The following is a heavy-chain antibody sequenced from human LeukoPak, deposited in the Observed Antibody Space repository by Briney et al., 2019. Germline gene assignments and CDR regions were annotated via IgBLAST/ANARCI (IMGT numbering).Heavy chain of an antibody. Sequence: ASVKVSCKASGYTFSSYDINWVRQATGRGLEWVGWMNPNNGNTGYAQKFQGRVTMTRNTSISTAYMELGSLTSEDTAVYYCARRVAGVDCWGQGTLVTVSS. CDR3: ARRVAGVDC. CDR1: GYTFSSYD. J-gene: IGHJ4*02. D-gene: IGHD6-19*01. CDR2: MNPNNGNT. V-gene: IGHV1-8*01.